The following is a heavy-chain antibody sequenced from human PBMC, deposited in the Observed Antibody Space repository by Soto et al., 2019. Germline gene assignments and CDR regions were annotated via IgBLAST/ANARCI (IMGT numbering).Heavy chain of an antibody. J-gene: IGHJ4*02. D-gene: IGHD3-22*01. CDR2: IIPVFDTV. CDR1: GGLFSSYA. V-gene: IGHV1-69*13. CDR3: ARGGGGYVWFNEF. Sequence: SVKVSCKDTGGLFSSYAVSWVRQAPGQGLEWMGGIIPVFDTVYYAQKFQGRVTITADESTNTAYMELSSLRSEDTAMYYCARGGGGYVWFNEFWGQGTLVTVSS.